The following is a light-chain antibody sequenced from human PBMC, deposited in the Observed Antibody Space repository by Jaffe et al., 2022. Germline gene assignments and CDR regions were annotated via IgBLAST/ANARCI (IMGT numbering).Light chain of an antibody. Sequence: QSALTQPASVSGSPGQSITISCAGSSSDIGAYNYVSWFQQHPGKAPKLLIYEVTKWPSGASNRFSGSKSGNTASLTISGLQSDDEADYYCSSYTHRHIDTVIFGGGTRLTVL. CDR2: EVT. CDR3: SSYTHRHIDTVI. J-gene: IGLJ2*01. V-gene: IGLV2-14*01. CDR1: SSDIGAYNY.